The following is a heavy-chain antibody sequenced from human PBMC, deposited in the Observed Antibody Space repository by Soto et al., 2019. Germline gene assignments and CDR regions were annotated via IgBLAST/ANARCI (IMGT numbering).Heavy chain of an antibody. J-gene: IGHJ6*02. V-gene: IGHV3-7*05. CDR2: IKQDGSEK. CDR1: GFTFSSYW. D-gene: IGHD6-6*01. Sequence: GESLKISCAASGFTFSSYWMSWVRQAPGKGLEWVANIKQDGSEKYYVDSVKGRFTISRDNAKNSLYLQMNSLRAEDTAVYYCAREIPPSYHRQSIAARRGVWGQGTTVTVSS. CDR3: AREIPPSYHRQSIAARRGV.